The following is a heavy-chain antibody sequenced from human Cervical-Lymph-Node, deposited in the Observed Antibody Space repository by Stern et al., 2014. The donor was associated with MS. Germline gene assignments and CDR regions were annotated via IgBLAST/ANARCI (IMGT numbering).Heavy chain of an antibody. J-gene: IGHJ4*02. Sequence: EVQLVESGAELIRPGESLKISCKGSGYKFSIYWIAWVRQMPGKGLEWMGIIYPGDSEPRSRPSFQGQVTMSADKSTSTAYLQWSSLNASDTAMYFCARQTTAWASDVWGQGTLVTVSS. CDR2: IYPGDSEP. CDR1: GYKFSIYW. CDR3: ARQTTAWASDV. V-gene: IGHV5-51*01. D-gene: IGHD1-14*01.